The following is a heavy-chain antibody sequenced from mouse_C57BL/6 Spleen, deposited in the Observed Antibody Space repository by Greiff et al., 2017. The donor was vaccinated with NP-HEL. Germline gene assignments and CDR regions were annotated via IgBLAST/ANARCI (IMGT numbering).Heavy chain of an antibody. D-gene: IGHD1-1*01. CDR3: ARHEDAPHYYGSGGFDY. Sequence: QVQLQQSGAELVKPGASVKLTCKASGYTFTEYTIHWVKQRSGQGLEWIGWFYPGSGSIKYNEKFKDKATLTADKSSSTVYMELSRLTSEDSAVYFCARHEDAPHYYGSGGFDYWGQGTTLTVSS. CDR2: FYPGSGSI. J-gene: IGHJ2*01. V-gene: IGHV1-62-2*01. CDR1: GYTFTEYT.